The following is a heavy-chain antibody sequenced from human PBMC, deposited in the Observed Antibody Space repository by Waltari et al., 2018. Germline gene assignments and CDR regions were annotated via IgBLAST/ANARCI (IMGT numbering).Heavy chain of an antibody. CDR3: ARETGVAVAGYGLDI. Sequence: VHVEESGGGLMQPGGSLRLSCAASGFTVGGFYMAWVRQAPGKGLEWVSLIYSGGDTYYADSVKGRFTISRDNSKNMVYLQMNSLRADDTAVYYCARETGVAVAGYGLDIWGQGTTVTVSS. J-gene: IGHJ6*02. V-gene: IGHV3-53*01. CDR2: IYSGGDT. CDR1: GFTVGGFY. D-gene: IGHD2-15*01.